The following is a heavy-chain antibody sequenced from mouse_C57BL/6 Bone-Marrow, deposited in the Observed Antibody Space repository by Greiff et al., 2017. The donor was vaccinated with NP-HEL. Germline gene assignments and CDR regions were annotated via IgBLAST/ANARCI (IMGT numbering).Heavy chain of an antibody. J-gene: IGHJ3*01. CDR2: IRSKSNNYAT. D-gene: IGHD4-1*02. CDR3: VRHGQLGLFAY. CDR1: GFSFNTYA. V-gene: IGHV10-1*01. Sequence: EVKLVESGGGLVQPKGSLKLSCAASGFSFNTYAMNWLRQAPGKGLEWVARIRSKSNNYATYYADSVKDRFTISRDDSESMLYLQMNNLKTEDTAMYDCVRHGQLGLFAYWGQGTLVTVSA.